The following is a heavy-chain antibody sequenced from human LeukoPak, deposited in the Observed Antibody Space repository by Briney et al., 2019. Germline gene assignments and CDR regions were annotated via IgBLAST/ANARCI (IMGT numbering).Heavy chain of an antibody. Sequence: PSETLSLTCTVSGGSISSGGYYWSWIRQPPGKGLEWIGYIYHSGSTYYNPSLKSRVTISVDRSKNQFSLKLSSVTAADTAVYYCARAGGAKYQLLYAFDYWGQGTLVTVSS. CDR1: GGSISSGGYY. D-gene: IGHD2-2*02. CDR3: ARAGGAKYQLLYAFDY. CDR2: IYHSGST. V-gene: IGHV4-30-2*01. J-gene: IGHJ4*02.